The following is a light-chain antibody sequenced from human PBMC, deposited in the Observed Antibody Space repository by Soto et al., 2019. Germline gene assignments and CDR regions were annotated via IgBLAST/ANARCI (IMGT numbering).Light chain of an antibody. Sequence: QAVVTQEPSLTVSPGGTVTLTCASSTGAVTSGYYPNWFQQKPGQAPRALIYSTSNKYSWTPARFSGSLLGGKAALTLSGVQPEDEAEYYCLIYYGGAQLGVFGGGTKVTVL. J-gene: IGLJ2*01. CDR1: TGAVTSGYY. V-gene: IGLV7-43*01. CDR3: LIYYGGAQLGV. CDR2: STS.